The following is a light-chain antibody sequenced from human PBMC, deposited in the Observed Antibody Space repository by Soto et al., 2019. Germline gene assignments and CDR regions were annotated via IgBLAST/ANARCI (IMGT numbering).Light chain of an antibody. Sequence: SYELTQPPSGSVAPGKTARITCGANNIGSKSVHWYKQKPGQATVLVIYYDRDRPSGIPERFSGSNSGNTATLTISRVEAGDEADYYCQVWDSSSDHAVFGGGTQLTVL. V-gene: IGLV3-21*04. CDR2: YDR. CDR3: QVWDSSSDHAV. CDR1: NIGSKS. J-gene: IGLJ7*01.